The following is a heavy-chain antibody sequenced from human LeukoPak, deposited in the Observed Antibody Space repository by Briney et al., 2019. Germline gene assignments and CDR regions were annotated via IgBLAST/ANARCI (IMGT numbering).Heavy chain of an antibody. CDR1: GGTFSSYA. CDR3: AKDLGSPDYYDRYDRYFDY. J-gene: IGHJ4*02. CDR2: IIPIFGTA. D-gene: IGHD3-22*01. V-gene: IGHV1-69*13. Sequence: ASVKVSCNASGGTFSSYAISWVRQAPGQGLEWMGGIIPIFGTANYAQKFQGRVTITADESTSTAYMELSSLRSADTAVYYCAKDLGSPDYYDRYDRYFDYWGQGTLVTVSS.